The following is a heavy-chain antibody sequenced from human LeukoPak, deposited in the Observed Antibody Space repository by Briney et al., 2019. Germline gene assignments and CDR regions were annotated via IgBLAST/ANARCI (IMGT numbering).Heavy chain of an antibody. V-gene: IGHV1-69*13. CDR2: IIPIFGTA. J-gene: IGHJ4*02. D-gene: IGHD3-22*01. Sequence: ASVKVSCKASGGTFSSYAISWVRQASGQGLEWMGGIIPIFGTANYAQKFQGRVTITADESTSTAYMELSSLRSEDTAVYYCARTPPGYYDSSGYLYYFDYWGQGTLVTVSS. CDR3: ARTPPGYYDSSGYLYYFDY. CDR1: GGTFSSYA.